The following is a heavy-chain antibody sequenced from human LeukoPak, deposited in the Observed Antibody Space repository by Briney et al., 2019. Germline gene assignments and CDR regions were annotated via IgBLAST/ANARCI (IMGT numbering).Heavy chain of an antibody. CDR2: INAGNGNT. Sequence: ASVKVSCKASGYTFTSYAMHWVRQAPGQRLEWMGWINAGNGNTKYSQKFQGRVTITRDTSASTAYIELRSLRSEDTAMYYCARGSTSDWPLDHWGQETLVTISS. V-gene: IGHV1-3*01. J-gene: IGHJ4*02. CDR3: ARGSTSDWPLDH. CDR1: GYTFTSYA. D-gene: IGHD2-2*01.